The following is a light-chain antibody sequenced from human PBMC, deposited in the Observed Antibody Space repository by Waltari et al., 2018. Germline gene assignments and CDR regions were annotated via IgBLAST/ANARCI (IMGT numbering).Light chain of an antibody. Sequence: DVVMTQSPLSLPVTLGQPASISCRSSQSLVHSDGNTYLNWFQQRPDQSPRRLFYMVSNRDSGVPDRFSGSGSGTDFTLKISRVEAEDVGVYYCMQGTHWPWTFGQGTKVEIK. CDR1: QSLVHSDGNTY. CDR3: MQGTHWPWT. J-gene: IGKJ1*01. V-gene: IGKV2-30*02. CDR2: MVS.